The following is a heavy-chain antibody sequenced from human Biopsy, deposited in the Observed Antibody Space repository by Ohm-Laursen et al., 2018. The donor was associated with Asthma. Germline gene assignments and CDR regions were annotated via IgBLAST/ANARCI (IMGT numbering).Heavy chain of an antibody. J-gene: IGHJ4*02. D-gene: IGHD4-17*01. Sequence: SLRLSCAASGFTFGDYWMSWVRQVPGKGLEWVANIKHDGTEKNHVDSLKGRFTISRDNAKNSLYLQMNSLRAEDTAVYYCARDGPELPTDLDYWGPGTLVTVSS. CDR3: ARDGPELPTDLDY. V-gene: IGHV3-7*01. CDR1: GFTFGDYW. CDR2: IKHDGTEK.